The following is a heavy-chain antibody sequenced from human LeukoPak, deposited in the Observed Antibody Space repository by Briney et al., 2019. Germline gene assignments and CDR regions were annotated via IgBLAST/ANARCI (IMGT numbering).Heavy chain of an antibody. V-gene: IGHV3-21*01. Sequence: GGSLRLSCAASGFTFSSYSMNWVRQAPGKGLEWVSSISSSSSYIYYADSVKGRFTISRDNAKNSLYLQMNSLRAEDTAVYYCASLYYYDSSGYYYVANYWGQGTLVTVSS. J-gene: IGHJ4*02. D-gene: IGHD3-22*01. CDR3: ASLYYYDSSGYYYVANY. CDR2: ISSSSSYI. CDR1: GFTFSSYS.